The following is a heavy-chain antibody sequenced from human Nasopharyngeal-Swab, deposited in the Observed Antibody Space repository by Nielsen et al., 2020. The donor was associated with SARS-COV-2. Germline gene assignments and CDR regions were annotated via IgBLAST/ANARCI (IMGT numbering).Heavy chain of an antibody. CDR3: ARHKVGSNMVRDDAFDI. V-gene: IGHV4-59*08. J-gene: IGHJ3*02. CDR1: GGSISSYY. Sequence: SETLSLTCTVSGGSISSYYWSWIRQPPGKGLEWIGYIYYSGSTNYNPSLKSRVTISVDTSKNQFSLKLSSVTAADTAVYYCARHKVGSNMVRDDAFDIWGQGTMVTVSS. CDR2: IYYSGST. D-gene: IGHD3-10*01.